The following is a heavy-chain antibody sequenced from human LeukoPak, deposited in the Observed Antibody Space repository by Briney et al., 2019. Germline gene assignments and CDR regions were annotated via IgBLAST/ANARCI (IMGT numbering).Heavy chain of an antibody. D-gene: IGHD6-19*01. CDR1: GFIFNNYA. CDR2: ISWNSGSI. J-gene: IGHJ4*02. Sequence: GRSLRLSCAGSGFIFNNYAMHWVRQPPGKGLEWVSGISWNSGSIDYADSVKGRFTISRDNAKNSLYLQMNSLRVEDTAFYYCTKDNRRHYTSGPNPDSLHWGQGALVTVSS. CDR3: TKDNRRHYTSGPNPDSLH. V-gene: IGHV3-9*01.